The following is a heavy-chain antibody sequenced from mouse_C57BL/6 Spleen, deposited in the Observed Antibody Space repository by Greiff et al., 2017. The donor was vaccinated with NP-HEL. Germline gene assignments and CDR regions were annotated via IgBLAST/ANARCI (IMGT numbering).Heavy chain of an antibody. CDR2: IDPSDSYT. CDR1: GYTFTSYW. Sequence: QVQLKESGAELVMPGASVKLSCKASGYTFTSYWMHWVKQRPGQGLEWIGEIDPSDSYTNYNQKFKGKSTLTVDKSSSTAYMQLSSLTSEDSAVYYCARSAAQATDYWGQGTTLTVSS. D-gene: IGHD3-2*02. CDR3: ARSAAQATDY. J-gene: IGHJ2*01. V-gene: IGHV1-69*01.